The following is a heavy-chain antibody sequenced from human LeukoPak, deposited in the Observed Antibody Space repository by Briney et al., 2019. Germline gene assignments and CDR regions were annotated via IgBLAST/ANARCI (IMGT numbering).Heavy chain of an antibody. CDR2: IKQDGSEK. D-gene: IGHD1-26*01. CDR1: GFTFSSYW. V-gene: IGHV3-7*01. J-gene: IGHJ6*03. Sequence: GGSLRLSCAASGFTFSSYWMSWVRQAPGKGLEWVANIKQDGSEKYYVDSVKGRFTISRDNAKNSLYLQMNSLRAEDTAVYYCARASRGTRIYYMDVWGKGTTVTVSS. CDR3: ARASRGTRIYYMDV.